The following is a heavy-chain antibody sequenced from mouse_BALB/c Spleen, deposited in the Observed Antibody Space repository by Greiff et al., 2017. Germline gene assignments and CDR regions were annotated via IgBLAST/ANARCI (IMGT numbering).Heavy chain of an antibody. CDR1: GFSLTSYG. CDR3: ATPMITTGAWFAY. Sequence: QVQLKQSGPGLVAPSQSLSITCTVSGFSLTSYGVHWVRQPPGKGLEWLGVIWAGGSTNYNSALMSRLSISKDNSKSQVFLKMNSLQTDDTAMYYCATPMITTGAWFAYWGQGTLVTVSA. J-gene: IGHJ3*01. V-gene: IGHV2-9*02. D-gene: IGHD2-4*01. CDR2: IWAGGST.